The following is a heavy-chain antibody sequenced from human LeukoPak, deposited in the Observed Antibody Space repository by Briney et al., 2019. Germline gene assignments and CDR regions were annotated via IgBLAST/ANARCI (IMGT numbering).Heavy chain of an antibody. Sequence: PSETLSLTCAVSGGSINTINYSWSWIRQPPGKGLEWIAYIYHSGNTYYNPSLKSRVTISVDRSKNHFSLNLTSVTAADTAVYYCAGRAHGEAFHFWGQGTLVTVSS. J-gene: IGHJ4*02. V-gene: IGHV4-30-2*01. D-gene: IGHD3-10*01. CDR2: IYHSGNT. CDR1: GGSINTINYS. CDR3: AGRAHGEAFHF.